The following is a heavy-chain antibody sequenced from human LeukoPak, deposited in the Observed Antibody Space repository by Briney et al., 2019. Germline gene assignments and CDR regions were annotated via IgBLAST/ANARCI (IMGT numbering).Heavy chain of an antibody. CDR3: AKGENTYYYDSSGYSFFDY. CDR2: ISGSGGST. J-gene: IGHJ4*02. D-gene: IGHD3-22*01. Sequence: GGSLRLPCAASGFTFSSYAMSWVRQAPGKGLEWVSAISGSGGSTYYADSVKGRFTISRDNSKNTLYLQMNSLRAEDTAVYYCAKGENTYYYDSSGYSFFDYWGQGTLVTVSS. CDR1: GFTFSSYA. V-gene: IGHV3-23*01.